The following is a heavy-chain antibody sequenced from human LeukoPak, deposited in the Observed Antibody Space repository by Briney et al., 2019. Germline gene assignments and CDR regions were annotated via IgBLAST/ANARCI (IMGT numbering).Heavy chain of an antibody. D-gene: IGHD2/OR15-2a*01. CDR1: GGSISSSSYY. Sequence: SETLSLTCTVSGGSISSSSYYWGWIRQPPGKGLEWIGSISYSGSTYYNSSLKSRVTLSVDMSKNQFSLKMRSVTAADTAVYYCAGSSMGWYFDLWGRGTLVTVSS. V-gene: IGHV4-39*07. CDR2: ISYSGST. CDR3: AGSSMGWYFDL. J-gene: IGHJ2*01.